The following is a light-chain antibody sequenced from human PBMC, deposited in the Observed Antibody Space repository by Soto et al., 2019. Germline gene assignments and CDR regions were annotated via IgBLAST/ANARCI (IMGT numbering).Light chain of an antibody. CDR1: QSVASS. CDR3: QQYNNWPPIT. Sequence: ERVMTQSPATLSASPGERVTLSFRASQSVASSVAWYQQKPGQAPRLILYGASTRATGFPARFSGSGSGTEFTLTISSLQSEDFAVYYCQQYNNWPPITFGQGTRLEIK. J-gene: IGKJ5*01. V-gene: IGKV3-15*01. CDR2: GAS.